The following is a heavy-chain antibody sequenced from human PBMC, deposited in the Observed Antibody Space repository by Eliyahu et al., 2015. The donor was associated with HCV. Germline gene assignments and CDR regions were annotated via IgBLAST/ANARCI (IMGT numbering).Heavy chain of an antibody. CDR2: IYPSDSR. CDR1: EFSISNNY. J-gene: IGHJ4*02. D-gene: IGHD1-14*01. CDR3: ARGISETAPDY. Sequence: EVQLVETGGGLFQPGGALRLSCAASEFSISNNYMNWVRQAPGKGLEWVSIIYPSDSRYYADFVRGRFTISRDNSQNTLYLQINSLRVEDTAVYYCARGISETAPDYWGQGTLVTVSS. V-gene: IGHV3-53*02.